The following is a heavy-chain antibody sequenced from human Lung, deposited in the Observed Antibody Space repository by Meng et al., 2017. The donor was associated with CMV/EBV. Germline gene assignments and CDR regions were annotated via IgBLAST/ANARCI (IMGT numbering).Heavy chain of an antibody. CDR3: ARDVGYCSDGSCSDY. D-gene: IGHD2-15*01. CDR2: IHNSGST. V-gene: IGHV4-61*01. Sequence: SETXSLTCSVSGGSVISGSYYWSWIRQSPGKGLQWIGYIHNSGSTKYNPSLKSRVTISVDTPKNQFSLRLRFVTAADTAVYYCARDVGYCSDGSCSDYWGQGXLVTVS. CDR1: GGSVISGSYY. J-gene: IGHJ4*02.